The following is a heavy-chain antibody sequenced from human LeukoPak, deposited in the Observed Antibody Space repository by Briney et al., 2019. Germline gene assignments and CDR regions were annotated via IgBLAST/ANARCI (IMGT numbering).Heavy chain of an antibody. CDR3: AVEAAAGPHFDY. CDR1: GYTFTGYY. Sequence: ASVKVSCKASGYTFTGYYMHWVRQAPGQGLGWMGIINPSGGSTSYAQKFQGRVTMTRDMSTSTVYMELSSLRSEDTAVYYCAVEAAAGPHFDYWGQGTLVTVSS. J-gene: IGHJ4*02. D-gene: IGHD6-13*01. V-gene: IGHV1-46*01. CDR2: INPSGGST.